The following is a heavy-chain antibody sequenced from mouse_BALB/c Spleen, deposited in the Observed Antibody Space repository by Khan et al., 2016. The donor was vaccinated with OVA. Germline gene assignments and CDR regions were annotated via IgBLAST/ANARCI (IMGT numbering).Heavy chain of an antibody. V-gene: IGHV1S135*01. D-gene: IGHD2-12*01. CDR1: GYSFTSYY. CDR3: GRHCYVAWLAY. Sequence: EVQLKESGPELMKPGASVKISCKASGYSFTSYYIHWVKQSHGKSLEWIGYIDPFNGGTSYNQKFKGKATLTVDKSSSTAYMHLSSLTSEDSAVYNCGRHCYVAWLAYWGQGTVVSVSA. J-gene: IGHJ3*01. CDR2: IDPFNGGT.